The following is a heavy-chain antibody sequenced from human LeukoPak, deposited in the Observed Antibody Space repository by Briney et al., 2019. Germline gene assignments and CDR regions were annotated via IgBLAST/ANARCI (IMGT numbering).Heavy chain of an antibody. D-gene: IGHD2-15*01. CDR3: TGQAALVAAENWFDP. Sequence: PGGSLRLSCAASGFTFSGSTIHWVRQASGKGLEWVGRNRSKPNSYATTYAASLKGRFIISRDDSKNTAYLQMSSLEIEDTAVYYCTGQAALVAAENWFDPWGQGTLVTVSS. CDR1: GFTFSGST. CDR2: NRSKPNSYAT. V-gene: IGHV3-73*01. J-gene: IGHJ5*02.